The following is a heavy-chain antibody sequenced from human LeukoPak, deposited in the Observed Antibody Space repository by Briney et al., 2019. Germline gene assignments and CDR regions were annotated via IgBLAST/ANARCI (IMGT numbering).Heavy chain of an antibody. CDR1: GGSISSGGYS. CDR3: ARGLVAGTFSFDY. J-gene: IGHJ4*02. CDR2: IYHSGST. Sequence: SETLSLTCAVSGGSISSGGYSWSWIRQPPGKGLEWIGYIYHSGSTYYNPSLKSRVTISVDRTKNQFSLKLSSVTAADTAVYYCARGLVAGTFSFDYWGQGTLVTVSS. D-gene: IGHD6-19*01. V-gene: IGHV4-30-2*01.